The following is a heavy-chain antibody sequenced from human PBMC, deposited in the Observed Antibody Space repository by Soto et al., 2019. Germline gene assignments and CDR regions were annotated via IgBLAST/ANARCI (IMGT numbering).Heavy chain of an antibody. CDR1: GFTFSDYY. CDR2: IGTRGNTK. V-gene: IGHV3-11*01. Sequence: NPGESLRLSCATSGFTFSDYYMSWIRQAPGKGLEWVSYIGTRGNTKYYADSVRGRFTISRDNAKNSLYLQMNGLRADDTAVYYCARDGTEYYGEYYDYWGQGIPVTVS. J-gene: IGHJ4*02. CDR3: ARDGTEYYGEYYDY. D-gene: IGHD4-17*01.